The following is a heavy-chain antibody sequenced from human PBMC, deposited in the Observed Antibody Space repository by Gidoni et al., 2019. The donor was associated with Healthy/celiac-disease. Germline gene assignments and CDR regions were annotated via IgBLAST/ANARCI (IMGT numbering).Heavy chain of an antibody. CDR2: IIPIFGTA. D-gene: IGHD6-19*01. J-gene: IGHJ6*02. Sequence: QVQLVQSGAEVKKPGSSVKVSCKASGGTFSSYAISWVRQAPGQGLEWMGGIIPIFGTANYAQKFQGRVTITADESTSTAYMELSSLRSEDTAVYYCAGEGSGYSSGWRLTNYGMDVWGQGTTVTVSS. V-gene: IGHV1-69*01. CDR3: AGEGSGYSSGWRLTNYGMDV. CDR1: GGTFSSYA.